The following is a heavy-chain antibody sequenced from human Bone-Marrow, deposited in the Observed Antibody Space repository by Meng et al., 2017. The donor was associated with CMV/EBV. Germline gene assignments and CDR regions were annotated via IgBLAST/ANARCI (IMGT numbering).Heavy chain of an antibody. CDR2: ISAYNGNT. D-gene: IGHD2-2*01. J-gene: IGHJ6*02. CDR1: GYTFTSYG. Sequence: ASVKVSCKASGYTFTSYGISWVRQAPGQGLEWMGWISAYNGNTNYAQKLQGRVTMTTDTSTSTAYMELRSLRSDDTAVYYCAKSWGYCSSTSCYGGGMDVWGQGTTVTVSS. CDR3: AKSWGYCSSTSCYGGGMDV. V-gene: IGHV1-18*01.